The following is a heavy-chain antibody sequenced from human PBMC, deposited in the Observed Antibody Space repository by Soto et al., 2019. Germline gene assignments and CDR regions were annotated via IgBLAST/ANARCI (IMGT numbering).Heavy chain of an antibody. Sequence: ASVKVSCKASGYTFTSYDIIWVRQATGQGLEWMGWMNPSIGNTDSAEKFQGRLTMTRNTSISTVYMELSSLSFEDTAVYYCARGRIIVAGGFDPWGQGTLVTVSS. J-gene: IGHJ5*02. CDR1: GYTFTSYD. V-gene: IGHV1-8*01. CDR2: MNPSIGNT. CDR3: ARGRIIVAGGFDP. D-gene: IGHD6-19*01.